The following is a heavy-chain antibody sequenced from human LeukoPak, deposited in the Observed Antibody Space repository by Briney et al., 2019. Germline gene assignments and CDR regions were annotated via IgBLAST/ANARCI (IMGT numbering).Heavy chain of an antibody. CDR1: GFTFSSYA. D-gene: IGHD6-6*01. CDR2: INHSGST. J-gene: IGHJ3*02. Sequence: GSLRLSCAASGFTFSSYAMSWIRQPPGKGLEWIGEINHSGSTNYNPSLKSRVTISVDTSKNQFSLKLSSVTAADTAVYYCATLTYSSYDAFDIWGQGTMVTVSS. V-gene: IGHV4-34*08. CDR3: ATLTYSSYDAFDI.